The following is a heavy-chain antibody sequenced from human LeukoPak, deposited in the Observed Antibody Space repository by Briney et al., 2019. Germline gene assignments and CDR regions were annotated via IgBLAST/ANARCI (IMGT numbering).Heavy chain of an antibody. Sequence: ASARVSCKVSGYTLTELSMHWVRQAPGKGLEWMGGFDPQDGETIYAQKFQARVTMTEDTSTDTAYMELSSLRSEDTAVYYCAAASSVTMIVVGTFDYWGQGSLVTVSS. J-gene: IGHJ4*02. V-gene: IGHV1-24*01. CDR1: GYTLTELS. D-gene: IGHD3-22*01. CDR3: AAASSVTMIVVGTFDY. CDR2: FDPQDGET.